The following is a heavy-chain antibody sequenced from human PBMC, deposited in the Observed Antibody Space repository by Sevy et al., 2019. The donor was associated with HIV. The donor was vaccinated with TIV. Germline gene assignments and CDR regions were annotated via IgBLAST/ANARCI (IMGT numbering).Heavy chain of an antibody. CDR1: GFTFSDYY. CDR2: ISTSSNYT. CDR3: ARARYTSGWGYFDY. J-gene: IGHJ4*02. V-gene: IGHV3-11*06. D-gene: IGHD6-19*01. Sequence: GGSLRLSCAASGFTFSDYYMSWIRQAPGKGLEWVSYISTSSNYTKYADSVKGRFTISRDNAKRSLYLHMNSLRAEDTAVYYCARARYTSGWGYFDYWGQGTLVTVSS.